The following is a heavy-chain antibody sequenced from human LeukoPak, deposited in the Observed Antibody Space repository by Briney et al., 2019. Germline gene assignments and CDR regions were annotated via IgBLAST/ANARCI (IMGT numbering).Heavy chain of an antibody. V-gene: IGHV3-21*01. J-gene: IGHJ3*02. CDR3: ARDACSGGSCYLWASDI. CDR2: ISASSTYI. D-gene: IGHD2-15*01. Sequence: PGGSLRLSCAASGFSFSSYTMSWVRQAPGKGLEWVSSISASSTYIYYADSVKGRFTISRDNAKNSLYLQMNSLRAEDTAVYYCARDACSGGSCYLWASDIWGQGTMVTVPS. CDR1: GFSFSSYT.